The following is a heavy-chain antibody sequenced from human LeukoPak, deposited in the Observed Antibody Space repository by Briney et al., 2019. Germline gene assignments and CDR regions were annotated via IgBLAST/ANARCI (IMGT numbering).Heavy chain of an antibody. J-gene: IGHJ4*02. CDR1: GFTVSSNY. CDR2: VNNGGST. CDR3: ARDDALSIRGAPVG. D-gene: IGHD3-10*01. V-gene: IGHV3-53*01. Sequence: PGGSLRLSCAASGFTVSSNYMSWVRQAPGKGLEWVSVVNNGGSTYYAGSVKGRFIISRDNSKNTVYLQMNSLRAEDTAVYYCARDDALSIRGAPVGWGQGTLVTVSS.